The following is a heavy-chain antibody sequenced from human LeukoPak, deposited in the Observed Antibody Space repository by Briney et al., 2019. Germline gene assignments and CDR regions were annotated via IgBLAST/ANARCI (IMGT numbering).Heavy chain of an antibody. D-gene: IGHD5-24*01. CDR1: GYTFTGNF. CDR2: INPNSGGT. CDR3: ARGPRRDGYNTSYGMDV. Sequence: ASVKVSCKASGYTFTGNFMHWVRQAPGQGLEWIGWINPNSGGTNYAQRLQGRVTMTRDTSISTAYMELSRLRSDDTAVYYCARGPRRDGYNTSYGMDVWGQGTTVTVSS. V-gene: IGHV1-2*02. J-gene: IGHJ6*02.